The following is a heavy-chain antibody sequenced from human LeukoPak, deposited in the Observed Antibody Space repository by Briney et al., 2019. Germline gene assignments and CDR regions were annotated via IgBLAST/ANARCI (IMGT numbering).Heavy chain of an antibody. Sequence: GGSLRLSCVSSGFSFSNYAMSWVRQAPGKGLEWVSSISGSGGSTHYADSVKGRFTISRDKTKNTLYLQMNSLRAEDTAVYACVKDHRDSGNYYYYYGMDVWGQGTTVAVSS. J-gene: IGHJ6*02. V-gene: IGHV3-23*01. CDR3: VKDHRDSGNYYYYYGMDV. D-gene: IGHD1-26*01. CDR2: ISGSGGST. CDR1: GFSFSNYA.